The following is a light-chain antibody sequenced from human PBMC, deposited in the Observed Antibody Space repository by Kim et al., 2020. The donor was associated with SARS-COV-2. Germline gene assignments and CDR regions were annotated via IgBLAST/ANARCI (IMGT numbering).Light chain of an antibody. J-gene: IGLJ2*01. CDR1: SLRSYY. CDR2: GRN. CDR3: QSRDSGGDVL. Sequence: SSELTQDSAVSVALGQTVRITCQGDSLRSYYATWYQQRPRQAPVLVIYGRNNRPSGISDRFSGSSSGNTASLTISGTQAEDEGDFYCQSRDSGGDVLFGGGTQLAVL. V-gene: IGLV3-19*01.